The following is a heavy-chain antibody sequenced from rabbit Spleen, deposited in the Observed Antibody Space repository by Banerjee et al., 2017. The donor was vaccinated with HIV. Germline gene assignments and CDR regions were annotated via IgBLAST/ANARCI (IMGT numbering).Heavy chain of an antibody. CDR3: AREEYTGDGGYPFNL. Sequence: QEQLEESGGGLVKPGGTLTLTCKASGIDFSDYYYICWVRQAPGKGPEWIGCIENGDGSIYYPSWVSGRFSISKTSSTTVTLQMTRLTAADTATYFCAREEYTGDGGYPFNLWGPGTLVTVS. D-gene: IGHD1-1*01. J-gene: IGHJ4*01. V-gene: IGHV1S45*01. CDR2: IENGDGSI. CDR1: GIDFSDYYY.